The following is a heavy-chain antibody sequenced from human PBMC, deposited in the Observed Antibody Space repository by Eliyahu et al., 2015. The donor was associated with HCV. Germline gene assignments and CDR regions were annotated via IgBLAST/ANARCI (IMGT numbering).Heavy chain of an antibody. Sequence: QITLKESGPTLVKPTQTLTLTCTFSGFSLNTGGVGVGWIRQPPGKALEWLALIYWDDDKRYSPSLKSRLSITKDTSKNQVVLAMTNMDPVDTATYYCAPAISMEGYRLYWFDPWGQGTLVTVSS. CDR3: APAISMEGYRLYWFDP. D-gene: IGHD3-16*01. V-gene: IGHV2-5*02. J-gene: IGHJ5*02. CDR1: GFSLNTGGVG. CDR2: IYWDDDK.